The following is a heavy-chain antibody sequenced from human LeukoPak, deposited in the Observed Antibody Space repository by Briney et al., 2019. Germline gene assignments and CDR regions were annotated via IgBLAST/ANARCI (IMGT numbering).Heavy chain of an antibody. CDR1: GFTFSSYA. Sequence: GSLRLSCAASGFTFSSYAMSWARQAPGKGLEWVSAISGSGGSTYYADPVKGRFTISRDNSKNTLYLQMNSLRAEDTDVYYCAKDRGYYGSGSYSTPQNWGQGTLVTVSS. J-gene: IGHJ4*02. V-gene: IGHV3-23*01. D-gene: IGHD3-10*01. CDR3: AKDRGYYGSGSYSTPQN. CDR2: ISGSGGST.